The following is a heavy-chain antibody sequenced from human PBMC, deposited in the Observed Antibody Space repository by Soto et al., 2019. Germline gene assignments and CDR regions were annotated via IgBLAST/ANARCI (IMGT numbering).Heavy chain of an antibody. V-gene: IGHV3-23*01. Sequence: EVQLLESGGGLVQPGGSLRLSCAASGFTFSSYAMSWVRQAPGKGLEWVSAISGSGGSTYYADSVKGRFTISRDNSKNTLYLQMNSLRAEDTAVYYCAKEEDFITMVRGPIGGFDPWGRGTLVTVSS. J-gene: IGHJ5*02. D-gene: IGHD3-10*01. CDR3: AKEEDFITMVRGPIGGFDP. CDR2: ISGSGGST. CDR1: GFTFSSYA.